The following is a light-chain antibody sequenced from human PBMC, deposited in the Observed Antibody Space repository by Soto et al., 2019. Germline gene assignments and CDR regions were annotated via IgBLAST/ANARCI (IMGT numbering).Light chain of an antibody. J-gene: IGKJ5*01. Sequence: DIQMTQSPSSLSASVGDRVTITCQASHDIKKYLNWFQEKPGKAPKLLIYDASNLQTGVPSRFSGSGSGTHFTFTISSLQPEDIATYYCQRYDPLPPTFGQGTRLDIK. CDR1: HDIKKY. V-gene: IGKV1-33*01. CDR2: DAS. CDR3: QRYDPLPPT.